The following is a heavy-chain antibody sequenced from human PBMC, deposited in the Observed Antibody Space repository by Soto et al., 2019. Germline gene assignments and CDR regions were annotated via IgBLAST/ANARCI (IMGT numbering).Heavy chain of an antibody. CDR3: ARHGRYYDFRSGLAIVRGMDV. CDR2: INLSGST. V-gene: IGHV4-34*01. Sequence: PSETLSLTCAVHGGSFSGYYWSWIRQPPGKGREWIGEINLSGSTNYNPSLKSRVTISEDTSKNQSSLKLSSVTAADTAVYYCARHGRYYDFRSGLAIVRGMDVWGQGTTVTVSS. CDR1: GGSFSGYY. D-gene: IGHD3-3*01. J-gene: IGHJ6*02.